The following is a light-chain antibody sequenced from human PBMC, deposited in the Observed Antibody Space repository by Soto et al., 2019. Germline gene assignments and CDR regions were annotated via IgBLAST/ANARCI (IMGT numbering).Light chain of an antibody. V-gene: IGKV1-33*01. J-gene: IGKJ5*01. Sequence: DIQLPQSPSSLSASVGDTCTITCQASQDITNYLNWYQQKTGKAPKILISDDSTLETGVPSRLSGSGSGTDFDFTISRLQPEDIATYYCQNYDNLPITCGQGTRLEIK. CDR2: DDS. CDR3: QNYDNLPIT. CDR1: QDITNY.